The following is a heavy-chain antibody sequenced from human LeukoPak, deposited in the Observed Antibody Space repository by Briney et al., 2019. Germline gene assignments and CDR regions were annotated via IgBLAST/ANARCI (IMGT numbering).Heavy chain of an antibody. V-gene: IGHV1-24*01. D-gene: IGHD4-23*01. J-gene: IGHJ6*03. Sequence: GASVKVSCKVSGYTLTELSMHWVRQAPGKGLEWMGGFDPEDGETIYAQKFQGRVTMTEDTSTDTAYMELSSLRSEDTAVYYCATVSGSYGGNPSTYYYYYYMDVWGKGTTVTVSS. CDR1: GYTLTELS. CDR2: FDPEDGET. CDR3: ATVSGSYGGNPSTYYYYYYMDV.